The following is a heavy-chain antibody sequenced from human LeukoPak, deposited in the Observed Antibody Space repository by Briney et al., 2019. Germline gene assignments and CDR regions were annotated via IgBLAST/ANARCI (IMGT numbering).Heavy chain of an antibody. CDR1: GGSISSSSYY. CDR2: IYYSGST. V-gene: IGHV4-39*01. Sequence: PSETLSLTCTVSGGSISSSSYYWGWIRQPPGKGLEWIVSIYYSGSTYYNPSLKSRVTISVDTSKNQFSLKLSSVTAADTAVYYCARLPPNSHDYGDYDGGYYYMDVWGKGTTVTVSS. D-gene: IGHD4-17*01. CDR3: ARLPPNSHDYGDYDGGYYYMDV. J-gene: IGHJ6*03.